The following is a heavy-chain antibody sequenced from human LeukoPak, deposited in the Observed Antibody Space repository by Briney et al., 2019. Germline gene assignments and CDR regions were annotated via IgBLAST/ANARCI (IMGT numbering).Heavy chain of an antibody. CDR1: GVPISSGGYS. J-gene: IGHJ5*02. V-gene: IGHV4-30-2*01. CDR2: IYHTGST. CDR3: ARMTLGYCSSTSCSNYNWFDP. D-gene: IGHD2-2*01. Sequence: SETLSLTCAVSGVPISSGGYSWRWLRQPPGQGLEWLGAIYHTGSTDYNPSLKSRLTISLDGSKNQFSLKLSSVTAADTAVYYCARMTLGYCSSTSCSNYNWFDPWGQGTLVTVSS.